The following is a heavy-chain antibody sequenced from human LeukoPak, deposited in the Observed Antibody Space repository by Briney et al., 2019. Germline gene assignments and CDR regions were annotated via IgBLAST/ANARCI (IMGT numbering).Heavy chain of an antibody. J-gene: IGHJ4*02. CDR3: TSTLGY. CDR2: IKTKTDGGTT. V-gene: IGHV3-15*01. CDR1: GLTFSNAW. Sequence: GGSLRLSCAGSGLTFSNAWMTWVRQAPGKGLEWVGRIKTKTDGGTTDYAAPVKGRFTISRDDSRNTLYLQMNSLRTEDTAVYYCTSTLGYWGQGALVTVSS.